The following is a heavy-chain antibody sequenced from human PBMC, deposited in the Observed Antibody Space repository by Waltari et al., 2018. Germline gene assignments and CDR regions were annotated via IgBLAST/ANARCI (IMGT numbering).Heavy chain of an antibody. D-gene: IGHD3-10*01. CDR1: AVSFRNYA. CDR3: ARGTGSGSFLVDH. V-gene: IGHV3-30-3*01. CDR2: VSHDGSTI. J-gene: IGHJ4*02. Sequence: QVQLVAAGGGVVQPGTSLRLSCAASAVSFRNYAMHWVRQTPGKGLEWVTLVSHDGSTIHYAESVRGRFSISRDNSRDTLYLQMNSLTTDDSAIYYCARGTGSGSFLVDHWGQGTLVTVST.